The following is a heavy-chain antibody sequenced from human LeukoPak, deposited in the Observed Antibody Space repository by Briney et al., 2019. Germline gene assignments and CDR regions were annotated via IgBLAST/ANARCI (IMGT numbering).Heavy chain of an antibody. CDR3: ARDTYYYGSGSYE. V-gene: IGHV3-9*01. J-gene: IGHJ4*02. D-gene: IGHD3-10*01. CDR2: ISWNSGSI. CDR1: GFTFDDYA. Sequence: GGSLRLSCAASGFTFDDYAMHWVRHAPGKGLEWVSGISWNSGSIGCADSVKGRFTISRDNSKNTLYLQMNSLRAEDTAVYYCARDTYYYGSGSYEWGQGTLVTVSS.